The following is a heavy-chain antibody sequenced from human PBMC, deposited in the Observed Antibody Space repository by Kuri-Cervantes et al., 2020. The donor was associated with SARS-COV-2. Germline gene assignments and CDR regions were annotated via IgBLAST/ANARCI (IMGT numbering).Heavy chain of an antibody. CDR1: GFTFSNYA. V-gene: IGHV3-23*01. J-gene: IGHJ4*02. CDR3: AKDRTGLEWDTQVYFDY. Sequence: LSLTCAVSGFTFSNYAMTRVRQAPGKGLEWVSSMSAGGRSTFYAESVKGRFTISRDNSKNTLYLQMNSLRAEDTAVYYCAKDRTGLEWDTQVYFDYWGQGTLVTVSS. CDR2: MSAGGRST. D-gene: IGHD3-3*01.